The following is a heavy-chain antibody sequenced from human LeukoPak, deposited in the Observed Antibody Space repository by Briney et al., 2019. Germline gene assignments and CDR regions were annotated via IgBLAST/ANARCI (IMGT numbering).Heavy chain of an antibody. J-gene: IGHJ6*03. D-gene: IGHD2-15*01. V-gene: IGHV3-7*01. CDR3: ARASFCSGGSCSIYYYYYMDV. CDR2: IKQDGSEK. CDR1: GFTFSIYW. Sequence: GGSLRLSCAASGFTFSIYWMSWVRQAPGKGLEWVANIKQDGSEKYYVDSVKGRFTISRDNAKNSLYLQMNSLRAEDTAVYYCARASFCSGGSCSIYYYYYMDVWGKGTTVTVSS.